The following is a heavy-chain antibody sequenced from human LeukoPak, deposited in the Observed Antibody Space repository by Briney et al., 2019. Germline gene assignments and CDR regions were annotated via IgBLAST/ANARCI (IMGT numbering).Heavy chain of an antibody. CDR1: GDSISGSY. Sequence: SETLSLTCTVSGDSISGSYWTWVRQPPGQVLEWIGQIHYSGRADYNPSLKRRITISVDTSKNQMSLTLTSVTAADTAIYYCVKFGVDYDMGVWGQGTTVTVSS. V-gene: IGHV4-59*01. CDR2: IHYSGRA. CDR3: VKFGVDYDMGV. D-gene: IGHD3-16*01. J-gene: IGHJ6*02.